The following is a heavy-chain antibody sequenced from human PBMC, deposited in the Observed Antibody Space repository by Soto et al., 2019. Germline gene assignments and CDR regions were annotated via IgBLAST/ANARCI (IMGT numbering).Heavy chain of an antibody. CDR3: AREDRLAVAGISAFDI. CDR1: GFTFSDYY. J-gene: IGHJ3*02. Sequence: QVQLVESGGGLVKPGGSLRLSCAASGFTFSDYYMSWIRQAPGTGLEWASYISSSGSTIYYADSVKGRFTISRDDAKNSLYLQMNSLRVEDTAVDYCAREDRLAVAGISAFDIWGQGTIVTVSS. CDR2: ISSSGSTI. D-gene: IGHD6-19*01. V-gene: IGHV3-11*01.